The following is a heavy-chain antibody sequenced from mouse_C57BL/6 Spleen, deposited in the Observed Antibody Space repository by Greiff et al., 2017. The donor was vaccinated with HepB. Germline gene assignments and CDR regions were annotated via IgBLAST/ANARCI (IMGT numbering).Heavy chain of an antibody. CDR3: ARAGDGYYYYFDY. CDR2: INYDGSST. D-gene: IGHD2-3*01. CDR1: GFTFSDYY. V-gene: IGHV5-16*01. Sequence: EVKLVESEGGLVQPGSSMKLSCTASGFTFSDYYMAWVRQVPEKGLEWVANINYDGSSTYYLDSLKSRFIISRDNAKNILYLQMSSLKSEDTATYYCARAGDGYYYYFDYWGQGTTLTVSS. J-gene: IGHJ2*01.